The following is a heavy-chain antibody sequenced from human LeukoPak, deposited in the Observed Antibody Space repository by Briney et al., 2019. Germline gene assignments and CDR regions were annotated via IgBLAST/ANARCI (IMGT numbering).Heavy chain of an antibody. CDR2: ISSSSSYI. J-gene: IGHJ5*02. D-gene: IGHD4-17*01. V-gene: IGHV3-21*01. CDR3: AGASTVTPFDP. Sequence: GGSLRLSCAASGFTFSSYSMNWVRQAPGKGLEWVSSISSSSSYIYYADSVKGRFTISRNNAKNSLYLQMNSLRAEDTAVYYCAGASTVTPFDPWGQGTLVTVSS. CDR1: GFTFSSYS.